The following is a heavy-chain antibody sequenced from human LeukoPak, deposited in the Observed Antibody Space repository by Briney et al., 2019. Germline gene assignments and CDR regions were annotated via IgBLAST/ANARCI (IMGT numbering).Heavy chain of an antibody. J-gene: IGHJ4*02. CDR1: GGSFSDYY. D-gene: IGHD2-8*02. Sequence: SVTLSLTCALYGGSFSDYYWSWIRQPPGKGLEWIGEINHSGSTNYNPSLKSRVTISVDTSKNQFSLKLSSVTAADTAVYYCARRITVVYYFDYWGQGTPVTVSS. CDR2: INHSGST. V-gene: IGHV4-34*01. CDR3: ARRITVVYYFDY.